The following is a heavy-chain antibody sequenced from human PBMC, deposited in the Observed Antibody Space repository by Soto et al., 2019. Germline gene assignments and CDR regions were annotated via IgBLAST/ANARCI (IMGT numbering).Heavy chain of an antibody. CDR3: ARMGHLFATSDYNGFDI. D-gene: IGHD3-10*01. CDR2: IFHSGTI. Sequence: LQLRESGSGLVKPSQTMSLTCVVSGGSISSSGYSWSWVRQPPGKGLEWIGYIFHSGTIYYNTSIERRATISVDRPKNQFSLKLRSVTAADTAMYYCARMGHLFATSDYNGFDIWGPWTMVTVSS. V-gene: IGHV4-30-2*01. CDR1: GGSISSSGYS. J-gene: IGHJ3*02.